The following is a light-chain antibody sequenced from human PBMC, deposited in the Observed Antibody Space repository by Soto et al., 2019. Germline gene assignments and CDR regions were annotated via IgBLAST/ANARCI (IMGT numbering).Light chain of an antibody. Sequence: DIQMTQSPSSVSASIGDRVSITCRASQGISNYLAWYQQKPGRVPKLLIYAASTLQSGVPSRFSGSGSGTDFTLTISRLEPEDFAVYYCQQYGTSPPTFGGGTKVDIK. J-gene: IGKJ4*01. CDR1: QGISNY. CDR3: QQYGTSPPT. V-gene: IGKV1-27*01. CDR2: AAS.